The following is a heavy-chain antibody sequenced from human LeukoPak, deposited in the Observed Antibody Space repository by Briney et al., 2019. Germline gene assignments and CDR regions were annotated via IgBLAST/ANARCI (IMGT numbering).Heavy chain of an antibody. V-gene: IGHV3-23*01. CDR1: GFTFSNYG. Sequence: PGGTLRLSCAASGFTFSNYGMSWVRQAPGKGLQWVAGISGSGAVIYYADSAKGRFTISRDNSRYTLFLQMNSLRAEDTAEYYCAKDQLWGRHFDYWGQGTVVTVSS. CDR3: AKDQLWGRHFDY. J-gene: IGHJ4*02. CDR2: ISGSGAVI. D-gene: IGHD3-16*01.